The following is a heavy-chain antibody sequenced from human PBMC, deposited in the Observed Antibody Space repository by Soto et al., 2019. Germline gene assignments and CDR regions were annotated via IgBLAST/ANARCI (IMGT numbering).Heavy chain of an antibody. V-gene: IGHV2-5*01. J-gene: IGHJ4*02. CDR3: ARRYDPYYFDY. CDR1: GFSLTTSAVA. Sequence: QVTLKESGPTLVKPTQTLTLTCTFSGFSLTTSAVAVVWIRQPPGKALEWLAIIYGSDDKFYSPSLKSRLTITKDTSTNQVVLTLTNMDPVDTATYYCARRYDPYYFDYWGQGTLVSVSS. D-gene: IGHD1-1*01. CDR2: IYGSDDK.